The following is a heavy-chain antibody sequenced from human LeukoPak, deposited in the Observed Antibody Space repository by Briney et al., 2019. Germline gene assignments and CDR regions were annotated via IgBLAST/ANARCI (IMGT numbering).Heavy chain of an antibody. V-gene: IGHV3-30-3*01. CDR3: AKERGTITIFGVVIMG. CDR2: ISYDGSNK. CDR1: GFTFSSYA. Sequence: PGGSLRLSCAASGFTFSSYAMHWVRQAPGKGLEWVAVISYDGSNKYYADSVKGRFTISRDNSKNTLYLQMNSLRAEDTALYYCAKERGTITIFGVVIMGRGQGTLVTVSS. D-gene: IGHD3-3*01. J-gene: IGHJ4*02.